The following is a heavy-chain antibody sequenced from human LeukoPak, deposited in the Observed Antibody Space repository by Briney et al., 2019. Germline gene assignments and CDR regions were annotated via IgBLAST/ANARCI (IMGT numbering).Heavy chain of an antibody. Sequence: ASVKVSCKASGYTFTSYNMHWVRQAPGEGLEWMGIINPSGGSTSYAQKFQGRVTMTRDTSTSTVYMELSSLRSEDTAVYYCARVRDEYYFDYWGQGTLVTVSS. V-gene: IGHV1-46*01. CDR1: GYTFTSYN. CDR3: ARVRDEYYFDY. CDR2: INPSGGST. J-gene: IGHJ4*02.